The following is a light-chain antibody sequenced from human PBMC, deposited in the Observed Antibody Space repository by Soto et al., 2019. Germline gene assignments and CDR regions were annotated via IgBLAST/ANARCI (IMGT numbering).Light chain of an antibody. CDR3: QQYGSSPYT. CDR1: QSVSSSY. CDR2: GPS. J-gene: IGKJ2*01. Sequence: EIVLTQSPGTLSLSPGERATLSCRASQSVSSSYLAWYQQKPGQAPRLIMYGPSSRASGIPDRFSGSGSGTDFTLTISGLEPEDFAVYFCQQYGSSPYTFGQGTKLEIK. V-gene: IGKV3-20*01.